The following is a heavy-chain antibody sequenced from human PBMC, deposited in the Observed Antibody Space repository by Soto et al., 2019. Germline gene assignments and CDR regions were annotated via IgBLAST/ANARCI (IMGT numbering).Heavy chain of an antibody. D-gene: IGHD7-27*01. CDR2: ITYEGSQI. Sequence: QVQLVESGGGVCQPGRSLRLSCAASGFTFPRFGMHWVRQAPGKGLEGVALITYEGSQIYYADAVKGRFTISRDNGDNTLSLQMDNLRTEDTATYFCAKGRGEMNWANYYGLDVWGQGTTVTVSS. V-gene: IGHV3-30*18. CDR3: AKGRGEMNWANYYGLDV. CDR1: GFTFPRFG. J-gene: IGHJ6*02.